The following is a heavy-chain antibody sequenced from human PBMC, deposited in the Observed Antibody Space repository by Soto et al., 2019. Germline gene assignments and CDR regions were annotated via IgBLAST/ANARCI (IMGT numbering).Heavy chain of an antibody. J-gene: IGHJ4*02. V-gene: IGHV3-30*18. CDR3: VKDTYYYDSSGYYIFDY. D-gene: IGHD3-22*01. Sequence: QEQLVESGGGVVQPGRSLRLSCAASGFTFSSYGMHWVRQAPGKGLEWAAHISFDGSNKHYADSVKGRFTISRDSSKNTLYLQMNRLRAEDTAVYYCVKDTYYYDSSGYYIFDYWGQGTLVSVSS. CDR1: GFTFSSYG. CDR2: ISFDGSNK.